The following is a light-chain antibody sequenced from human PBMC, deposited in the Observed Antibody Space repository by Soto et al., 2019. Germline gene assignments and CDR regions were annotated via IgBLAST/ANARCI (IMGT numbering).Light chain of an antibody. CDR3: QSYDTGLSAVV. V-gene: IGLV1-40*01. CDR2: GNI. J-gene: IGLJ2*01. Sequence: QSVLTQPPSVSGAPGQGVTISCTGNSSNIGAGNDVNWYQQLPGKAPKLLIFGNINRPSGVPDRFSASKSGTSASLAISGLQAEDETHFFCQSYDTGLSAVVFGGGTQLTVL. CDR1: SSNIGAGND.